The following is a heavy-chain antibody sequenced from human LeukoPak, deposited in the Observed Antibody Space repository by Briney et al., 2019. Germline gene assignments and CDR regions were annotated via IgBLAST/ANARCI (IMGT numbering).Heavy chain of an antibody. J-gene: IGHJ4*02. D-gene: IGHD3-22*01. CDR3: ARIINYYDSSGYPPRDY. Sequence: GGSLRLSCAASGFTFSSYAMHWVRQAPGKGLEWVAVISYDGSNKYYADSVKGRFTISRDNSKNTLYLQMNSLRAEDTAAYYCARIINYYDSSGYPPRDYWGQGTLVTVSS. V-gene: IGHV3-30-3*01. CDR2: ISYDGSNK. CDR1: GFTFSSYA.